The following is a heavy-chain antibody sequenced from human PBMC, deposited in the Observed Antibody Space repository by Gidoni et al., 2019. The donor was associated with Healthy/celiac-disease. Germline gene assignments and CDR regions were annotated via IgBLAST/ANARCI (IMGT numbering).Heavy chain of an antibody. D-gene: IGHD1-7*01. CDR1: GFTFSSYG. J-gene: IGHJ4*02. CDR3: ASLTGTRTDY. CDR2: IWYDGSNK. V-gene: IGHV3-33*01. Sequence: QVQLVESGGGVVQPGRSLGLSCAASGFTFSSYGMHWVRQAPGKGLGVVAVIWYDGSNKYYADSGKGRFTISRDNSKNTLDLQMNSLRAEDTAVYYCASLTGTRTDYWGQGTLVTVSS.